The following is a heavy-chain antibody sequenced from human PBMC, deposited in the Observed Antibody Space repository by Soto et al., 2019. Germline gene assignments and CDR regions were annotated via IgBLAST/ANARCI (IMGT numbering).Heavy chain of an antibody. D-gene: IGHD2-8*01. J-gene: IGHJ4*02. CDR3: AGLMGTRFYV. V-gene: IGHV3-72*01. CDR1: RASGSTVSYHP. Sequence: GGSLILCCAASRASGSTVSYHPMAWVPQAPGQGLAWVGRARNRVNSYTTAYPASVKGRSTISRDHSKNSLYLQTKTLKTGGKAVYFCAGLMGTRFYVWGQGT. CDR2: ARNRVNSYTT.